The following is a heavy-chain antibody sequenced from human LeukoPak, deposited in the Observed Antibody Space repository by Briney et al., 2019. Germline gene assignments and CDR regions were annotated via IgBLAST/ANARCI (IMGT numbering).Heavy chain of an antibody. Sequence: PGGSLRLSCAASGFTFSDHYMDWVRQAPGKGLEWVSRTRNKANSYTTEYAASVKGRFTISRDDSKNSLYLQMNSLRAEDTAVYYCTTAYGMDVWGQGTTVTVSS. J-gene: IGHJ6*02. CDR2: TRNKANSYTT. CDR1: GFTFSDHY. V-gene: IGHV3-72*01. CDR3: TTAYGMDV.